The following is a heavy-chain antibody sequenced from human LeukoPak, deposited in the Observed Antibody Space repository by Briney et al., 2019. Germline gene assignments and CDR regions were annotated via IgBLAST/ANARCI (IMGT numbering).Heavy chain of an antibody. V-gene: IGHV4-34*01. CDR1: GGSFSGHY. CDR3: ARLSHIAEAGAYSYHSLTI. Sequence: SETLSLTCDVYGGSFSGHYWTWIRQSPGKGLEWIGEINHSGSTNYNPSLKSRVTLSLDTPKNQFSLKVSSVTAADTAVYYCARLSHIAEAGAYSYHSLTIWSQGTTVTVSS. J-gene: IGHJ6*02. D-gene: IGHD6-13*01. CDR2: INHSGST.